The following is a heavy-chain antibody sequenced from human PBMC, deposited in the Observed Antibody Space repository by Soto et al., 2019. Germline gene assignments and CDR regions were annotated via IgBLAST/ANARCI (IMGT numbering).Heavy chain of an antibody. J-gene: IGHJ4*02. D-gene: IGHD2-8*01. CDR2: IYYSGST. Sequence: PSETLSLTCTVSGGSISSSSYYWGWIRQSPGKGLEWIGSIYYSGSTYYNPSLKSRVTISVDTSKNQFSLKLSSVTAADTAVYYCARTLGGMVYAISGTFDYWGQGTLVTVSS. CDR1: GGSISSSSYY. V-gene: IGHV4-39*01. CDR3: ARTLGGMVYAISGTFDY.